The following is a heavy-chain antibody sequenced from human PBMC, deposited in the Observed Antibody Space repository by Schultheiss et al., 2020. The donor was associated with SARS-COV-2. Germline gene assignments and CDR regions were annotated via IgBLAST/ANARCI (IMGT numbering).Heavy chain of an antibody. V-gene: IGHV4-61*08. CDR2: IYYSGST. J-gene: IGHJ4*02. Sequence: SETLSLTCTVSGDSISSGGYYWSWIRQHPGKGLEWIGYIYYSGSTNYNPSLKSRVTISVDTSKNQFSLKLSSVTAADTAVYYCARGAPFQVVIGYFDYWGQGSQVTVSS. D-gene: IGHD2-15*01. CDR3: ARGAPFQVVIGYFDY. CDR1: GDSISSGGYY.